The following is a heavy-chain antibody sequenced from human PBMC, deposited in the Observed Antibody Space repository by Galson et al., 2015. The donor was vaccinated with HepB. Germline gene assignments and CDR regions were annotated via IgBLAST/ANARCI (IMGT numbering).Heavy chain of an antibody. D-gene: IGHD2-15*01. Sequence: SVKVSCKASGYTFTSYDINWVRQATGQGLGWMGWMNPNSGNTGYAQKFQGRVTMTRNTSISTAYMELSSLRYEDTAVYYCARDSTGAAKTNWYFDLWGRGTLVTVSS. J-gene: IGHJ2*01. CDR3: ARDSTGAAKTNWYFDL. V-gene: IGHV1-8*01. CDR2: MNPNSGNT. CDR1: GYTFTSYD.